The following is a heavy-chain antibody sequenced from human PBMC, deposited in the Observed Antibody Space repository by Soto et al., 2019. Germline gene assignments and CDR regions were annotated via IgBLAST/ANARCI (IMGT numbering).Heavy chain of an antibody. CDR1: GDTFTMYS. Sequence: QVQLVQSGAEVKKPGSSVNVSCQASGDTFTMYSITWVRQAPGQGLEWMGATIPLFGTANYAQKFQGRVTITADKSTSTVYMDLSRLRSDDTAVYYCAQIRVFGVLGGSNYNYGMDDWGLGTTVTVSS. D-gene: IGHD3-3*01. J-gene: IGHJ6*01. CDR2: TIPLFGTA. CDR3: AQIRVFGVLGGSNYNYGMDD. V-gene: IGHV1-69*06.